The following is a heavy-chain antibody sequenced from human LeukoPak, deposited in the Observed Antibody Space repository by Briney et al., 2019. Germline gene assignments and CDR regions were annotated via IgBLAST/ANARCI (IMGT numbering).Heavy chain of an antibody. CDR2: IYYSGST. CDR3: ARGGGYGSGSYLFDY. CDR1: GGSISSYY. V-gene: IGHV4-59*01. Sequence: PSETLSLTCTVSGGSISSYYWSWIRQPPGKGLEWIGYIYYSGSTNYNPSLKSRVTIPVDTSKNQFSLKLSSVTAADTAVYYCARGGGYGSGSYLFDYWGQGTLVTVSS. D-gene: IGHD3-10*01. J-gene: IGHJ4*02.